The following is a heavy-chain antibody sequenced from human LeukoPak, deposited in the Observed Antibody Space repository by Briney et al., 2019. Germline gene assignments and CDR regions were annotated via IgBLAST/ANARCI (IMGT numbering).Heavy chain of an antibody. CDR3: ARGSRLVRGVTSRRNYYFDY. CDR1: GYTFTSYD. J-gene: IGHJ4*02. CDR2: MNPNSGNT. D-gene: IGHD3-10*01. Sequence: ASVKVSCKASGYTFTSYDINWVRQATGRGLEWMGWMNPNSGNTGCAQKFQGRVTMTRNTSISTAYMELSSLRSEDTAVYYCARGSRLVRGVTSRRNYYFDYWGQGTLVTVSS. V-gene: IGHV1-8*01.